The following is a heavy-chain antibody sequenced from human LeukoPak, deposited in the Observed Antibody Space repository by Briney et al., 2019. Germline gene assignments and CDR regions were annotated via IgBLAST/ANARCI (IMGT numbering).Heavy chain of an antibody. D-gene: IGHD1-26*01. V-gene: IGHV4-4*07. CDR2: IYTSGST. Sequence: SETLSLTCTVSGGSISSYYWSWIRQPAGRGLEWIGRIYTSGSTNYNPSLKSRVTMSVDTSKNQFSLKLSSVTAADTAVYYCARDTPSGSYQHRFDYWGQGTLVTVSS. CDR1: GGSISSYY. J-gene: IGHJ4*02. CDR3: ARDTPSGSYQHRFDY.